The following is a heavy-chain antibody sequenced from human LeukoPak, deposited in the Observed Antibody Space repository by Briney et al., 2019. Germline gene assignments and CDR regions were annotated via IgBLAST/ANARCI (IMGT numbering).Heavy chain of an antibody. V-gene: IGHV1-2*02. Sequence: GASVKVSCKASGYTFTDYYMHWVRQAPGQGLEWMGWINPKSGGRSYAQRFQGRVTMTRDTSISTPYMELSRLRSDDTAVYYCATGERLVPAAMWFDYWGQGTLVTVSS. D-gene: IGHD2-2*01. CDR1: GYTFTDYY. CDR3: ATGERLVPAAMWFDY. J-gene: IGHJ4*02. CDR2: INPKSGGR.